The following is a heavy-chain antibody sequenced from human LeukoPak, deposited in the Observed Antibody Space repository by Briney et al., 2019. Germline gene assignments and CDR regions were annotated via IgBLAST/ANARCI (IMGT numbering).Heavy chain of an antibody. Sequence: GGYLRLSCAASGFTFSSYAMSWVRQAPGKGLEWVSAISGSSGSTYYADSVKGRFTISRDNSKNTLYLQMNSLRAEDTAVYYCARSYYDSSGYYDYWGQGTLVTVSS. CDR2: ISGSSGST. V-gene: IGHV3-23*01. J-gene: IGHJ4*02. D-gene: IGHD3-22*01. CDR3: ARSYYDSSGYYDY. CDR1: GFTFSSYA.